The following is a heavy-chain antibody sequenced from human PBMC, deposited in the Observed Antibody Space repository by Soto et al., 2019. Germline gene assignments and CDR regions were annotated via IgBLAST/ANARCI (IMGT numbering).Heavy chain of an antibody. Sequence: QVQLVESGGGGVQPGRSLRLSCATSGFTFRSYGMHWVRQAPGKGLEGLAVIANDGNNKFFADSVKGRLTLSRDNARNTLYLQSYSLRAEDTAVYFCGKDTLDWSGGDCPLYYYYGMDVWGQGTTVTVSS. D-gene: IGHD2-21*02. CDR2: IANDGNNK. CDR1: GFTFRSYG. J-gene: IGHJ6*02. CDR3: GKDTLDWSGGDCPLYYYYGMDV. V-gene: IGHV3-30*18.